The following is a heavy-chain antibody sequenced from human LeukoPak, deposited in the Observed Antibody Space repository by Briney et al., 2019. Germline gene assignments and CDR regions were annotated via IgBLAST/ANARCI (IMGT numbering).Heavy chain of an antibody. J-gene: IGHJ4*02. D-gene: IGHD4-11*01. Sequence: ASVKVSCKASGYAFTSYHIHWMRQAPGQGLGWMGIIIPSSGSTTYAQKSQGRVTMTRDTSTSTVYMELSSLTSDDTAVYFCARSDYNDYRGLGFWGQGTLVTVSS. CDR2: IIPSSGST. V-gene: IGHV1-46*01. CDR1: GYAFTSYH. CDR3: ARSDYNDYRGLGF.